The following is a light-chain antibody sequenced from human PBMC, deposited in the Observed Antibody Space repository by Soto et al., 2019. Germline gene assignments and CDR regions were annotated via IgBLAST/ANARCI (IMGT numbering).Light chain of an antibody. V-gene: IGKV1-5*03. CDR2: KAS. Sequence: DIQITQSPSTLSACVGYRVTITCRASQSISSWLAWYQQKPGKAPKLLIYKASTLQSGVPSRFSGSGSGTGFTLAISSLQPDDSATYYCQQYNDNWTFGQGTKV. CDR1: QSISSW. CDR3: QQYNDNWT. J-gene: IGKJ1*01.